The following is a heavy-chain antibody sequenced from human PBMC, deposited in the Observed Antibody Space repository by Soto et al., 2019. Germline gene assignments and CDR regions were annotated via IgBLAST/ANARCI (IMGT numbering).Heavy chain of an antibody. CDR2: IYYRGNT. D-gene: IGHD4-17*01. J-gene: IGHJ4*02. CDR3: ANYPTTVTSDY. Sequence: SETLSLTCTVSGGSISSYYWSWIRQPPGKGLGWIGYIYYRGNTDYNPSLKSRVTISIDTSEYQFSLKLSSVTAADTAVYYCANYPTTVTSDYWGQGTLVTVSS. V-gene: IGHV4-59*01. CDR1: GGSISSYY.